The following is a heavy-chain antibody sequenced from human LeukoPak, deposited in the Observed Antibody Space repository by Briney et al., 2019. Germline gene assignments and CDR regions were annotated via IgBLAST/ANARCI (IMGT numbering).Heavy chain of an antibody. Sequence: GGSLSPSCAASGFTFSSYAMSWVRQAPGKGLEWVSAISGSGGSTYYADSVKGRFTISRDNSKNTLYLQMNSLRAEDTAVYYCAKFRTAWELLRPHFDYWGQGTLVTVSS. CDR2: ISGSGGST. CDR1: GFTFSSYA. D-gene: IGHD1-26*01. J-gene: IGHJ4*02. CDR3: AKFRTAWELLRPHFDY. V-gene: IGHV3-23*01.